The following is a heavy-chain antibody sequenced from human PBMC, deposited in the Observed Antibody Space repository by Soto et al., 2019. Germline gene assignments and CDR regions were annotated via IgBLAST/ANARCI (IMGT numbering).Heavy chain of an antibody. J-gene: IGHJ3*02. CDR1: GGSISSGGYY. Sequence: QVQLQESGPGLVKPSQTLSLTCTVSGGSISSGGYYWSWIRQHPGKGLEWIGYVCYSGSTYYNPSLKSRVTISVETSKNQFSLKLSCVTAADTAVYYCARGGIVVVVAARDAFDIWGQGTMVTVSS. CDR2: VCYSGST. V-gene: IGHV4-31*03. D-gene: IGHD2-15*01. CDR3: ARGGIVVVVAARDAFDI.